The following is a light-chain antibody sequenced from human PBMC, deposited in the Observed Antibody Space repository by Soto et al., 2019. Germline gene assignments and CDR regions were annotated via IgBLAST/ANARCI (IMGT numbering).Light chain of an antibody. Sequence: DIQMTQSPSSLSVSVGDRVTITCQASRFIGNYLNWYQQKPGKAPKLLINDASNLETGVPPRFSGSGSGTDFSVTISSLQPEDIATYYCQQYDSLPTFGGGTKVDIK. V-gene: IGKV1-33*01. CDR1: RFIGNY. CDR2: DAS. CDR3: QQYDSLPT. J-gene: IGKJ4*01.